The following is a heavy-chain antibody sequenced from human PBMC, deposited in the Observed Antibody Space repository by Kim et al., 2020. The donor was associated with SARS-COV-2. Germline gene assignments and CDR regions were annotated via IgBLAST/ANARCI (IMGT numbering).Heavy chain of an antibody. J-gene: IGHJ6*02. V-gene: IGHV4-39*07. CDR1: GGSVSSSSYY. CDR3: ARDSKRRNFDCYKWCGMDV. Sequence: SETLSLTCTVSGGSVSSSSYYWGWIRQPPGRGLEWIGSIYYSGTTYYNPSLKSRVTISVDTYKNQLSLKLSSVTAADTAVYYCARDSKRRNFDCYKWCGMDVWGQGTTVTVSS. CDR2: IYYSGTT. D-gene: IGHD3-9*01.